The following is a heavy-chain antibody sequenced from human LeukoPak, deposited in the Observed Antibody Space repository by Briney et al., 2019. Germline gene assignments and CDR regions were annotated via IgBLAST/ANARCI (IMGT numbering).Heavy chain of an antibody. Sequence: GGSLRLSCAVSGITFRDYWMTWVRQAPGKGLEWVANIKQDGSEKYYVDSVKGRFTVSRDNANNSLFLQMNSPRADDTAVYYCARSFSNSPDYWGQGTLVTVSS. CDR1: GITFRDYW. CDR3: ARSFSNSPDY. CDR2: IKQDGSEK. J-gene: IGHJ4*02. V-gene: IGHV3-7*03. D-gene: IGHD2/OR15-2a*01.